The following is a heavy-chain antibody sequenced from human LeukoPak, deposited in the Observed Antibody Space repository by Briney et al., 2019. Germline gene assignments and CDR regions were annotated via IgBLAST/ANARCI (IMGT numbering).Heavy chain of an antibody. CDR2: IYHSGST. CDR1: GYSISSGYY. D-gene: IGHD6-13*01. V-gene: IGHV4-38-2*01. Sequence: SETLSLTCAVSGYSISSGYYWGWIGQPPGKGLEWIGSIYHSGSTNYNPSLKSRVTMSVDTSKNQFSLKLSSVTAADTAVYYCASSVAAALSPWGQGTLVTVSS. CDR3: ASSVAAALSP. J-gene: IGHJ5*02.